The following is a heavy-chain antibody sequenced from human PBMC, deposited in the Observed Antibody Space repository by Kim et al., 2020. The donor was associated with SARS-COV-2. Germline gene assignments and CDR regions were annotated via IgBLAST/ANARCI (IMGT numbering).Heavy chain of an antibody. D-gene: IGHD2-2*01. CDR1: GFTFSNYG. V-gene: IGHV3-23*01. CDR2: ISFGGVT. J-gene: IGHJ4*02. CDR3: AGICGTTSCSDDY. Sequence: GGSLRLSCAASGFTFSNYGVSCVRQAPGKGLEWVSAISFGGVTDYADSVRGRFTTSRDNPKSTVYLQMNSLRAEDTAVYYCAGICGTTSCSDDYWGQGTL.